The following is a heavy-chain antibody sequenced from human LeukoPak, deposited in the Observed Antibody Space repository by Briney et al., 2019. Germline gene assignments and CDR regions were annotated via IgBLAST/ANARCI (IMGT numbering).Heavy chain of an antibody. CDR3: ARGRFGEVASGDY. Sequence: ASVKVSCKASGYTFRSYTINWVRQAPGQGLEWMGWINTNTGDPVYAQGFTGRFVFYLDTSVNTAYLEISSLKTEDTAVYYYARGRFGEVASGDYWGQGTLVTVSS. D-gene: IGHD3-10*01. CDR2: INTNTGDP. V-gene: IGHV7-4-1*01. J-gene: IGHJ4*02. CDR1: GYTFRSYT.